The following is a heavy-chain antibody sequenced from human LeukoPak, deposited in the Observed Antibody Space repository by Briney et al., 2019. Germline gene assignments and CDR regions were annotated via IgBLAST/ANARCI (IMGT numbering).Heavy chain of an antibody. V-gene: IGHV4-39*07. D-gene: IGHD4-17*01. CDR1: GGSISSSSYY. CDR3: ARGSGALAFDI. J-gene: IGHJ3*02. CDR2: ICYSGST. Sequence: SETLSLTCTVSGGSISSSSYYWGWIRQPPGKGLEWIGSICYSGSTYYNPSLKSRVTISVDTSKNQFSLKPSSVTAADTAVYYCARGSGALAFDIWGQGTMVTVSS.